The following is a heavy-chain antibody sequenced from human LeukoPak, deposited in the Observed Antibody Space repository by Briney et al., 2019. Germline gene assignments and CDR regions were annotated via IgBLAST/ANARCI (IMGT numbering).Heavy chain of an antibody. Sequence: GGSLRLSCAASGFTFSSYEMNWVRQAPGKGLEWVSYISSSGSTIYSADSVKGLFIISKDNAKNLLYLLKNSLGAEKTAVYYCTRDDKNWYSGNYSTFDYWGQGTLVTVSS. CDR1: GFTFSSYE. D-gene: IGHD1-26*01. CDR2: ISSSGSTI. V-gene: IGHV3-48*03. J-gene: IGHJ4*02. CDR3: TRDDKNWYSGNYSTFDY.